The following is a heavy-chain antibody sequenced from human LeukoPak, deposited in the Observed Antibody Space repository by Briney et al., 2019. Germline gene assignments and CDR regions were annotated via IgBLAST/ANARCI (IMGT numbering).Heavy chain of an antibody. J-gene: IGHJ4*02. V-gene: IGHV3-30*18. CDR1: GFTFSSYG. CDR3: ANIPYSSGHFDY. D-gene: IGHD6-19*01. Sequence: GRSLRLSCAASGFTFSSYGMHWVRQAPGKGLEWVAVISYDGSNKYYADSVKGRFTISRDNSKNTPYLQMNSLRAEDTAVYYCANIPYSSGHFDYWGQGTLVTVSS. CDR2: ISYDGSNK.